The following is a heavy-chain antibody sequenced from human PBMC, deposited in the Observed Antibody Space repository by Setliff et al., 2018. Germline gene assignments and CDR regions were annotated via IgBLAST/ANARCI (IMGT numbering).Heavy chain of an antibody. Sequence: SETLSLTCSVSGYSIITGYYWAWIRRLPGRGLEWIGSLHRVGTFFYNPSLVSRATLSLDTSRNQFSLKLTSVTAADTAIYYCARDTSSDWAAWFDPWSQGILVTVSS. CDR2: LHRVGTF. CDR3: ARDTSSDWAAWFDP. V-gene: IGHV4-38-2*02. D-gene: IGHD3-22*01. CDR1: GYSIITGYY. J-gene: IGHJ5*02.